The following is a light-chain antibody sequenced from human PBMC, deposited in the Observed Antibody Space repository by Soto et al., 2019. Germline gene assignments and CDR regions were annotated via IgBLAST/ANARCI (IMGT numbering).Light chain of an antibody. J-gene: IGKJ4*01. CDR1: QSISSN. CDR3: QQYNTWPLT. Sequence: EIVMTQSPATLSLSPGERATLSCRASQSISSNIAWYQQKTGQVPRLLIYGASTRATGFPARFSGSGSGTEFTLTISSLQSEDFAVYYCQQYNTWPLTFGGGTKVEIK. CDR2: GAS. V-gene: IGKV3-15*01.